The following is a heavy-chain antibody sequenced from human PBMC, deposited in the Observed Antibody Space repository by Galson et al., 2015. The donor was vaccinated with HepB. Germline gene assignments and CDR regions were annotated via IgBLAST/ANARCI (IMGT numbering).Heavy chain of an antibody. CDR3: ARRHSSSWPAFDI. CDR2: INTNTGNP. D-gene: IGHD6-13*01. V-gene: IGHV7-4-1*02. J-gene: IGHJ3*02. Sequence: EWMGWINTNTGNPTYAQGFTGRFVFSLDTSVSTAYLQISSLKAEDTAVYYCARRHSSSWPAFDIWGQGTMVTVSS.